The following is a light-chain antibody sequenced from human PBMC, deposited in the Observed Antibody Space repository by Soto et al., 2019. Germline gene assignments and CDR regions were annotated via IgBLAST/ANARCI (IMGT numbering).Light chain of an antibody. CDR3: ETWDSNPHL. CDR2: LEGSGSY. V-gene: IGLV4-60*02. Sequence: QPVLTQSSSASASLGSSVKLTCTLSSGHSSYIIAWHQQQPGKAPRYLMKLEGSGSYNKGSGVPDRFSGSSSGADRSLTISNLQFEDEADYYCETWDSNPHLFGGGTKLTVL. J-gene: IGLJ3*02. CDR1: SGHSSYI.